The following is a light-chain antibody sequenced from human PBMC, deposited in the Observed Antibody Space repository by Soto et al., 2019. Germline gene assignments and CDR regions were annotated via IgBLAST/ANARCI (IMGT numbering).Light chain of an antibody. V-gene: IGKV1-5*01. CDR3: QQYKSYSA. Sequence: DIQMTQSASTLSASVGDRVTITCRASQSINDWLAWYQQKPGKAPKILISDASTLETGVPSRFSGSGSGTEFTLTISSLQPDDFATYYCQQYKSYSAFGQGTKLEIK. CDR1: QSINDW. CDR2: DAS. J-gene: IGKJ2*01.